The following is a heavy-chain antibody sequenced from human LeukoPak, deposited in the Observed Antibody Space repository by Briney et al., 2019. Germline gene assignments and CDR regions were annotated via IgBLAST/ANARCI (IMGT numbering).Heavy chain of an antibody. D-gene: IGHD2-2*01. V-gene: IGHV1-2*02. CDR1: GYSFTGYY. Sequence: ASVKVSCKASGYSFTGYYMHWVRQAPGQGLEWMGWINPNTGGTNYALKFQGRVTMTRDTSTNTAYMELSSLRSDDTAVYYCAREGESFFVVGSAATHTWFDPWGQGTLVTVSS. CDR3: AREGESFFVVGSAATHTWFDP. J-gene: IGHJ5*02. CDR2: INPNTGGT.